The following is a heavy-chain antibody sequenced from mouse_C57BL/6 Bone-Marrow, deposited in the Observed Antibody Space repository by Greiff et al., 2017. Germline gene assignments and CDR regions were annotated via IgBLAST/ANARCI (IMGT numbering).Heavy chain of an antibody. D-gene: IGHD2-4*01. V-gene: IGHV5-12*01. Sequence: DVQLVESGGGLVQPGGSLKLSCAASGFTFSDYYMYWVRQTPEKRLEWVAYISNGGGSTYYPDTVKGRFTISRDNAKNTLYLQLSRLKSEDTAMYYWARQDYDCAFYAMDYWGQGASVTVSS. J-gene: IGHJ4*01. CDR2: ISNGGGST. CDR3: ARQDYDCAFYAMDY. CDR1: GFTFSDYY.